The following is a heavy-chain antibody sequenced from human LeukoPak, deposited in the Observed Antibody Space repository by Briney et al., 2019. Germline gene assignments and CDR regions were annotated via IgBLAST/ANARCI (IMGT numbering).Heavy chain of an antibody. CDR1: GFTVSSNY. D-gene: IGHD3-10*01. J-gene: IGHJ4*02. V-gene: IGHV3-53*05. Sequence: PGGSLRLSCAASGFTVSSNYMSWVRQAPGKGLEWVSVIYSGGSTYYADSVKGRFTISRDNSKNTLYLQMNSLRAEDTAVYYCAKDNAYYYADYWGQGTLVTVSS. CDR3: AKDNAYYYADY. CDR2: IYSGGST.